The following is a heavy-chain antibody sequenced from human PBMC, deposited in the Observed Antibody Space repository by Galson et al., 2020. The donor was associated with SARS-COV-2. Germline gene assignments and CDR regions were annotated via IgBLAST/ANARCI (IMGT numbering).Heavy chain of an antibody. J-gene: IGHJ4*02. V-gene: IGHV3-30*04. CDR3: ARDRDDYGDYVYVDY. CDR2: ISYDGSNK. CDR1: GFTFSSYA. D-gene: IGHD4-17*01. Sequence: GESLKISCAASGFTFSSYAMHWVRQAPGKGLEWVAVISYDGSNKYYADSVKGRFTISRDNSKNTLYLQMNSLRAEDTAVYYCARDRDDYGDYVYVDYWGQGTLVTVSS.